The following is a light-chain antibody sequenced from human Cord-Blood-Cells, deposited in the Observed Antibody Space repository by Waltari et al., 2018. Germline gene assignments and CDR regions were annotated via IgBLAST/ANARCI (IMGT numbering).Light chain of an antibody. CDR1: VLAKKY. CDR3: YSAADNNRV. CDR2: KDS. V-gene: IGLV3-27*01. Sequence: SYELTQPSSVSVSPGQKARITCPGDVLAKKYARWFKQKPGQAPVLVIYKDSERPSGIPERFSGSSSGTTVTLTISGAQVEDEADYYCYSAADNNRVFGGGTKLTVL. J-gene: IGLJ3*02.